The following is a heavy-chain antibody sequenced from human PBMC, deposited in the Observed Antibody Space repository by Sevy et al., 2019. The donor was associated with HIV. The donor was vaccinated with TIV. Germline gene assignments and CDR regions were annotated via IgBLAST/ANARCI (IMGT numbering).Heavy chain of an antibody. J-gene: IGHJ6*02. V-gene: IGHV1-18*01. CDR3: ARSYDGSGGSCYAGSYYYYGMDV. CDR1: GYTFTSYG. CDR2: ISAYNGKT. Sequence: ASVKVSCKASGYTFTSYGISWVRQAPGQGLEWMGWISAYNGKTNYGQKLQGRVTMTTDTSTRTAYMKLRSLRSDDTAVYYWARSYDGSGGSCYAGSYYYYGMDVWGQGTTVTVSS. D-gene: IGHD2-15*01.